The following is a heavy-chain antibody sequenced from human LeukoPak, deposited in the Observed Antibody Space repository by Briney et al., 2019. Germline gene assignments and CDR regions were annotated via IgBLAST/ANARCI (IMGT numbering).Heavy chain of an antibody. CDR2: IYYSGST. D-gene: IGHD4-17*01. Sequence: SGTLSLTCTVSGGSISSGDYYWSWIRQPPGKGLEWIGYIYYSGSTYYNPSLKSRVTISVDTSKNQFSLKLSSVTAADTAVYYCARGDYGDYPCFDIWGQGTMVTVSS. CDR1: GGSISSGDYY. J-gene: IGHJ3*02. CDR3: ARGDYGDYPCFDI. V-gene: IGHV4-30-4*01.